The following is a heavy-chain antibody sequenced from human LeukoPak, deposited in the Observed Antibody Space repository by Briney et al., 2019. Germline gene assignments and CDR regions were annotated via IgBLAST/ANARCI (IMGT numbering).Heavy chain of an antibody. CDR3: ARTSYYLDPVPFDP. V-gene: IGHV4-39*01. D-gene: IGHD3-10*01. CDR1: GGSINSSSRNSYY. J-gene: IGHJ5*02. Sequence: SETLSLTCTVSGGSINSSSRNSYYWGWIRQPPGKGLEWVGGIYYSGTTYYSPSLKSRVTISVDTSKNQFSLRLNSFTAADTAVYFCARTSYYLDPVPFDPWGQGTLVTVSS. CDR2: IYYSGTT.